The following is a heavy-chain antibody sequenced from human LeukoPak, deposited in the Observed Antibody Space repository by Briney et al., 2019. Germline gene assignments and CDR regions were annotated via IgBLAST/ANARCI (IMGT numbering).Heavy chain of an antibody. CDR3: ARYITVGATYQHFDY. V-gene: IGHV1-2*06. CDR1: GYTLTGYY. J-gene: IGHJ4*02. CDR2: INPNSGGA. D-gene: IGHD1-26*01. Sequence: ASVKVSCKASGYTLTGYYMHWVRQAPGQGLEWMGRINPNSGGANYAQKFQGRVTMTRDTSISTAYMELSRLRSDDTAVYYCARYITVGATYQHFDYWGQGTLLTVSS.